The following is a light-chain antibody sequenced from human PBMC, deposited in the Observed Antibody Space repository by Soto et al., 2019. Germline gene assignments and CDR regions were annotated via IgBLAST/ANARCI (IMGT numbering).Light chain of an antibody. CDR2: GNN. CDR3: QSYDSSPSGFVV. J-gene: IGLJ2*01. CDR1: SSSIGAGYD. Sequence: QSVLTQPPSVSGAPGQRVTISCTGSSSSIGAGYDVHWYQQLPGTAPKLLIYGNNNRPSGVPDRFSGSQSGTSASLAITGLQAEDEADYYCQSYDSSPSGFVVFGGGTKVTVL. V-gene: IGLV1-40*01.